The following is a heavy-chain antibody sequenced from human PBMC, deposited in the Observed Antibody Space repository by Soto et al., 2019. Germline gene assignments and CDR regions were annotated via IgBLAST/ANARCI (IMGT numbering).Heavy chain of an antibody. J-gene: IGHJ4*02. CDR3: TRSGGSYSFGY. V-gene: IGHV3-73*02. CDR2: IRSKTHNYAT. D-gene: IGHD1-26*01. Sequence: EVQLVESGGGLVQPGESLKLSCAASGFTLSGSAVHWVRQASGKGLEWVGRIRSKTHNYATDYIASVKGRFTMSRDDSNNAAYLQMNGLTTDVTAVYYCTRSGGSYSFGYWGQGTLVTVSS. CDR1: GFTLSGSA.